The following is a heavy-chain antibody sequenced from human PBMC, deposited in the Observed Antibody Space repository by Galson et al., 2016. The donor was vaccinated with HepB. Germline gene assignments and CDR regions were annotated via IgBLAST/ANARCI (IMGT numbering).Heavy chain of an antibody. CDR3: ARARAGGYESYDY. J-gene: IGHJ4*02. Sequence: SLRLSCAASGFAFSDYYMNWIRQPPGKGLEWVSYISTGGTYTNYADSVNGRFPISRDNAKNSLYLQMDSLRAEDTALYYCARARAGGYESYDYWGQGTLVTVSS. CDR2: ISTGGTYT. CDR1: GFAFSDYY. D-gene: IGHD5-12*01. V-gene: IGHV3-11*05.